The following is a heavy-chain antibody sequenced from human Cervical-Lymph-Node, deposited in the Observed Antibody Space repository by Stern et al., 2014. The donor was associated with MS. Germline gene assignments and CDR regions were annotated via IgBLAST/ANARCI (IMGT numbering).Heavy chain of an antibody. J-gene: IGHJ4*02. CDR1: GGTFSSYA. Sequence: VHLVESGAEVKKPGSSVKVSCKASGGTFSSYAISWVRQAPGQGLEWMGGIIPIFGTANYAQKFQGRVTITADESTSTAYMELSSLRSEDTAVYYCARSDSSGITFDYWGQGTLVTVSS. CDR3: ARSDSSGITFDY. V-gene: IGHV1-69*01. CDR2: IIPIFGTA. D-gene: IGHD3-22*01.